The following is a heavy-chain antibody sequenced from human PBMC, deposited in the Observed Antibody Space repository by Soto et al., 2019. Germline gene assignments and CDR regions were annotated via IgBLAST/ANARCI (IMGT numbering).Heavy chain of an antibody. CDR1: GYTFTKYG. D-gene: IGHD3-16*01. V-gene: IGHV1-18*01. Sequence: QVQLVQSGAEVKNPGASVKVSCKTSGYTFTKYGVGWVRQAPGQGLEWMGWISGSSGNANYAEKVQGRITLATDTSTSTAYLELRSLRSGDTAVYYCAREMAGLGGEYDYWGQGTLVTVSS. J-gene: IGHJ4*02. CDR3: AREMAGLGGEYDY. CDR2: ISGSSGNA.